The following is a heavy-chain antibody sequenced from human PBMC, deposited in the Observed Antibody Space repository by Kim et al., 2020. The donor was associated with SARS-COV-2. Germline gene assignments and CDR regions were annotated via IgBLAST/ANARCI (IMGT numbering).Heavy chain of an antibody. D-gene: IGHD3-22*01. CDR3: TISFLDYYDSSGYFGDFDY. V-gene: IGHV3-15*01. CDR1: GFTFSNAW. J-gene: IGHJ4*02. Sequence: GGSLRLSCAASGFTFSNAWMSWVRQAPGKGLEWVGRIKSKTDGGTTDYAAPVKGRFTISRDDSKNTLYLQMNSLKTEDTAVYYCTISFLDYYDSSGYFGDFDYWGQGTLVTVSS. CDR2: IKSKTDGGTT.